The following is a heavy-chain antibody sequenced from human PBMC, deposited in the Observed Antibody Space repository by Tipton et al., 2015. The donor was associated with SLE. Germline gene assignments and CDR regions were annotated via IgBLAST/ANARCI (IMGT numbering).Heavy chain of an antibody. J-gene: IGHJ4*02. D-gene: IGHD4-17*01. Sequence: RSLRLSCTASEFTFSAYAMHWVRQAPDKGLEWVALISHDGSNKYYADSVKGRFSISRDNSKNTLYLQMHNLRAADTAVYFCARDLDDYGDSNSFDYWGQGTLVTVSS. CDR3: ARDLDDYGDSNSFDY. CDR1: EFTFSAYA. V-gene: IGHV3-30-3*01. CDR2: ISHDGSNK.